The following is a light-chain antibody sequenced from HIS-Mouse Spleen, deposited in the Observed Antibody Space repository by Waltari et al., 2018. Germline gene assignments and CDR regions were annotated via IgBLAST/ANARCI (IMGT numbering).Light chain of an antibody. Sequence: SYELTQPPSVSVSPGQTARNTCSGDALPKKYAYWYQQKSGQAPVLVIYEDSKRPSGIPGGFSGSSVGTMATLTISGAQVEDEADYYCYSTDSSGNHRVFGGGTKLTVL. CDR3: YSTDSSGNHRV. CDR1: ALPKKY. V-gene: IGLV3-10*01. CDR2: EDS. J-gene: IGLJ2*01.